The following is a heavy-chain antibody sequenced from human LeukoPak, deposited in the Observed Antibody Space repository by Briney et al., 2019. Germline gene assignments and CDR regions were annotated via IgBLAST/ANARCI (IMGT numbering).Heavy chain of an antibody. V-gene: IGHV3-30*02. Sequence: GGSLRLSCAASGFTFSSYGMHWVRQAPGKGLEWVASIRYDGSNKYYADSVKGRFTISRDNSKNTLYLQMNSLRAEDTAVYYCAKAGRVRYYGSGSYQIDYWGQGTLVTVSS. D-gene: IGHD3-10*01. CDR1: GFTFSSYG. CDR2: IRYDGSNK. J-gene: IGHJ4*02. CDR3: AKAGRVRYYGSGSYQIDY.